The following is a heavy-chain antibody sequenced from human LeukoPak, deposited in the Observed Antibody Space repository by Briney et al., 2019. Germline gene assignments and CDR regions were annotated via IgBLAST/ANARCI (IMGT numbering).Heavy chain of an antibody. Sequence: ASVKVSCKASGYTFTGYYMHWVRQAPGQGLEWMGIINPSGGRTSYAQKFQGRVTMTRNTSTSTVYMELSSLRSDDTAVYYCSSGSARPEYCSGGRCYSGYWGQGTLVTVSS. D-gene: IGHD2-15*01. CDR1: GYTFTGYY. CDR2: INPSGGRT. J-gene: IGHJ4*02. V-gene: IGHV1-46*01. CDR3: SSGSARPEYCSGGRCYSGY.